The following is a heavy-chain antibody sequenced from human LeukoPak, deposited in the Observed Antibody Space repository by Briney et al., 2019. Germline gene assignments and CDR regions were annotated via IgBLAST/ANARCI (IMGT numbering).Heavy chain of an antibody. CDR2: ISGSGGST. CDR1: GFTFSSYA. V-gene: IGHV3-23*01. D-gene: IGHD3-3*01. CDR3: AKGYDFWSGYYRGVADY. Sequence: GGSLRLSCAASGFTFSSYAMSWVRQAPGKGLEWVSAISGSGGSTYYADSVKGRFTISRDNSKNTLYLQMNSLRAEDTAVYYCAKGYDFWSGYYRGVADYWGQGTLATVSS. J-gene: IGHJ4*02.